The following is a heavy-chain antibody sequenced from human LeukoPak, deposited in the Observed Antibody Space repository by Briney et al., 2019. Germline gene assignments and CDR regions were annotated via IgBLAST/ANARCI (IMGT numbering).Heavy chain of an antibody. V-gene: IGHV4-4*02. CDR3: SRESGAFCPFGY. D-gene: IGHD1-26*01. CDR2: VSLAGQT. CDR1: GGSISNTNW. Sequence: SGTLSLTCDASGGSISNTNWWSWVRQPPGQGLEWIGEVSLAGQTNYNPSLNGRVTMSLDESSNQLSLKLTSVTAADTAIYYCSRESGAFCPFGYWGQGTLVIVPS. J-gene: IGHJ4*02.